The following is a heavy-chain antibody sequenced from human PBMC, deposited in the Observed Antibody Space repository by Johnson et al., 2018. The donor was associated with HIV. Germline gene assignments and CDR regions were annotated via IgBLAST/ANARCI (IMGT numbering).Heavy chain of an antibody. CDR1: AFTFSSYW. CDR2: IYSGGST. CDR3: AKVSSWYFLRAFDI. J-gene: IGHJ3*02. D-gene: IGHD6-13*01. Sequence: VQLVESGGGLVPPGGSLRLSCASSAFTFSSYWMNWVRQAPGKGLEWVSVIYSGGSTYYTVSVQGRFTISKDNAKNSLYLQMNSLRAEDTAVYYCAKVSSWYFLRAFDIWGQGTMVTVSS. V-gene: IGHV3-66*01.